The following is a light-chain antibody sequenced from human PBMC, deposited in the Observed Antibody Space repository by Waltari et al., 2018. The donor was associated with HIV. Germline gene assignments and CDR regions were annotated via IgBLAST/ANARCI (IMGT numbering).Light chain of an antibody. CDR1: STKVGSDT. CDR3: AGWDDSVQGHV. V-gene: IGLV1-44*01. Sequence: QSVLTQPPSASATPGQRVTISCSGASTKVGSDTVNWYQQLPGTAPKLLIFSNTQRPSGVPDRVSGSKSGTSASLAISGLQSDDEATDYCAGWDDSVQGHVFGGGTKLTVL. J-gene: IGLJ2*01. CDR2: SNT.